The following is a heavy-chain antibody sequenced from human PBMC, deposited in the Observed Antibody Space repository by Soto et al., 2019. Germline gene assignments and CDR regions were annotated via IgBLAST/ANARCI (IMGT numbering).Heavy chain of an antibody. CDR3: ARDGYYYDSSGSVYYYYYGMDV. CDR1: GGSISSSNW. J-gene: IGHJ6*02. CDR2: IYHSGST. Sequence: SETLSLTCAVSGGSISSSNWWSWVRQPPGKGLEWIGEIYHSGSTNYNPSLKSRVTISVDKSKNQFSLKLSSVTAADTAVYYCARDGYYYDSSGSVYYYYYGMDVWGQGTTVTVSS. D-gene: IGHD3-22*01. V-gene: IGHV4-4*02.